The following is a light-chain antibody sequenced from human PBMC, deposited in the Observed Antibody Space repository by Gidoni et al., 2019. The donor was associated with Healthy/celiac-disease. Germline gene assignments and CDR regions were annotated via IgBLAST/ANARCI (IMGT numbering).Light chain of an antibody. V-gene: IGLV1-44*01. CDR1: SSNIGSNT. CDR3: AAWDDSLNGPV. J-gene: IGLJ2*01. CDR2: SNH. Sequence: QSVLTQTPSASGTPRQRVTISWSGSSSNIGSNTVHWFQQLPGTAPKLLLYSNHQRPPGVPDRFSGSKSGTSASLAISGLQSEDEADYYCAAWDDSLNGPVFGGGTKLTVL.